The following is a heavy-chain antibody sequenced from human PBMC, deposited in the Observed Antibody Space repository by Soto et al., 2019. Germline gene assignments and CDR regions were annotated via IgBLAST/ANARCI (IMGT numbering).Heavy chain of an antibody. Sequence: GGCLRLSCAASGFMFSTYAMNWVRQAPGKGLEWVSAITAGGSSAYYAESVRGRFTISRDNSINTLYLQMSSLRTDDTAVYYCAHPRGYGVFDAVDIWGQGTMVTVSS. D-gene: IGHD4-17*01. V-gene: IGHV3-23*01. CDR1: GFMFSTYA. CDR3: AHPRGYGVFDAVDI. CDR2: ITAGGSSA. J-gene: IGHJ3*02.